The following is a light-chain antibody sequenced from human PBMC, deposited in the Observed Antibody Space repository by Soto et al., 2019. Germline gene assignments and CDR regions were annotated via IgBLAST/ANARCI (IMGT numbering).Light chain of an antibody. V-gene: IGKV3-20*01. Sequence: EIVLTQSPGTLSLSPGERATLSCRASQRVSSGFLAWYQQKPGQAPRLLIYGASSRATGIPDRFSGSGSGTDFTLTISGLEPEDFAVYYCQQYGSSPWTFGQGTKVEIK. CDR3: QQYGSSPWT. J-gene: IGKJ1*01. CDR1: QRVSSGF. CDR2: GAS.